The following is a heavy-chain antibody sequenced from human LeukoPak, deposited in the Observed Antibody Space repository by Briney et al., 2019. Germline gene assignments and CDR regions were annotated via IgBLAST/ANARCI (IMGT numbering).Heavy chain of an antibody. CDR1: GFTFSSYA. Sequence: GGSLRLSCAASGFTFSSYAMSWVRQAPGKGLEWVANIKQDGSEKYYVDSVKGRFTISRDNAKNSLYLQMNSLRAEDTAVYYCARNYGSGSWIGFHYYYYGMDVWGQGTTVTVSS. CDR2: IKQDGSEK. CDR3: ARNYGSGSWIGFHYYYYGMDV. J-gene: IGHJ6*02. V-gene: IGHV3-7*01. D-gene: IGHD3-10*01.